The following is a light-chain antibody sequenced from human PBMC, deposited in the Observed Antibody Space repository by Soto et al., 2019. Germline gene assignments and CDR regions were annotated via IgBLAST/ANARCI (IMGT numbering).Light chain of an antibody. CDR2: AAS. J-gene: IGLJ2*01. CDR1: MRDVGAYNL. V-gene: IGLV2-14*01. Sequence: SALTQPASVSGSAGQSITISCSGTMRDVGAYNLVSWYQQHPGNAPKLIIYAASNRPPGVSNRFSGSKSGNTASLTISGLQAEDEGEYYCSSSTSTTTLLFGGGTKVTVL. CDR3: SSSTSTTTLL.